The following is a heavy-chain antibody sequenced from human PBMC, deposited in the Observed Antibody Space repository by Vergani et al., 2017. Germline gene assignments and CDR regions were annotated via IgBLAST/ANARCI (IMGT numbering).Heavy chain of an antibody. Sequence: EVQLVESGGGLVQPGGSLRLSCAASGFTFSSYSMNWVRQAPGKGLEWVSYISSSSSTIYYADSVKGQFTISRDNAKNSLYLQMNSLRAEDTAVYYCARVKWLVWPAFDYWGQGTLVTVSS. D-gene: IGHD6-19*01. V-gene: IGHV3-48*01. CDR2: ISSSSSTI. CDR1: GFTFSSYS. CDR3: ARVKWLVWPAFDY. J-gene: IGHJ4*02.